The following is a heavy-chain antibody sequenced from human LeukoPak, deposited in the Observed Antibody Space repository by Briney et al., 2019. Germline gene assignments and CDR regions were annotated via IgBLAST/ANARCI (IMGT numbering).Heavy chain of an antibody. Sequence: PGGSLRLSCTASKFTFSSYGMHWVRQAPGRGLEWVATIAYDGINKYYRDSVKGRFTISRDNSKNSLYLQMSSLKPEDTAVYYCAKGRSRCSGGTCYLFGMDVWGQGTTVTVSS. J-gene: IGHJ6*02. CDR3: AKGRSRCSGGTCYLFGMDV. CDR1: KFTFSSYG. D-gene: IGHD2-15*01. V-gene: IGHV3-30*18. CDR2: IAYDGINK.